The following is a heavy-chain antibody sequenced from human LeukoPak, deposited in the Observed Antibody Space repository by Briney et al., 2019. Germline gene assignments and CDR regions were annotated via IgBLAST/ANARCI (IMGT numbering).Heavy chain of an antibody. V-gene: IGHV4-59*01. Sequence: SETLSLTCTVSGGSINNYYWRWIRQPPGKGLEWIGYIYYSESTNYNPSLKSRVTISVDTSKNQFSLKLTSVTAADTAVYYCARVTDWNDFDYWGQGTLVTVSS. CDR2: IYYSEST. J-gene: IGHJ4*02. CDR3: ARVTDWNDFDY. D-gene: IGHD1-1*01. CDR1: GGSINNYY.